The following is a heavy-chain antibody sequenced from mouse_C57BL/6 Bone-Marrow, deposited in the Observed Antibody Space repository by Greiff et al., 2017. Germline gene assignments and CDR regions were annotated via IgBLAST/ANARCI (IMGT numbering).Heavy chain of an antibody. CDR1: GYTFTSYW. Sequence: QVQLQQPGAELVKPGASVKLSCKASGYTFTSYWMHWVKQRPGQGLEWIGMIHPNSGSTNYNEKFKSKATLTVDKSSSTAYMQLSRLTSEDSAVYYCARSWDAFFDYWGQGTTLTVSS. J-gene: IGHJ2*01. CDR3: ARSWDAFFDY. CDR2: IHPNSGST. V-gene: IGHV1-64*01. D-gene: IGHD4-1*01.